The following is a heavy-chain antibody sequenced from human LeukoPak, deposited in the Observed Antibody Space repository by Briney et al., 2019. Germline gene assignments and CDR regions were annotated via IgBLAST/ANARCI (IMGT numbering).Heavy chain of an antibody. CDR1: GFTFSSYA. J-gene: IGHJ4*02. D-gene: IGHD3-10*01. Sequence: GGSLRLSCAASGFTFSSYAMHWVRQAPGKGLEWVAVISYDGSNKYYADSVKGRFTISRDNSKNTLYLQMNSLRAEDTAVYYCARDRGMVRGASFFDYWGQGTLVTVSS. CDR2: ISYDGSNK. CDR3: ARDRGMVRGASFFDY. V-gene: IGHV3-30-3*01.